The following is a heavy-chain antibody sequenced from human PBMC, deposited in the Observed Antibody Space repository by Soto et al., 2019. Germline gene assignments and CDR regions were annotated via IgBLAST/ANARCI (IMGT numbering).Heavy chain of an antibody. Sequence: ASVKVSCKASGYTFTSYGIGWVRQAPGQGLEWMGWISAYNGNTNYAQKLQGRVTMTTDTSTSTAYMELRSLRSDDTAVYYCARVLVDTAMANQPYYYYYGMDVWGQGTTVTVSS. CDR1: GYTFTSYG. CDR2: ISAYNGNT. V-gene: IGHV1-18*01. D-gene: IGHD5-18*01. J-gene: IGHJ6*02. CDR3: ARVLVDTAMANQPYYYYYGMDV.